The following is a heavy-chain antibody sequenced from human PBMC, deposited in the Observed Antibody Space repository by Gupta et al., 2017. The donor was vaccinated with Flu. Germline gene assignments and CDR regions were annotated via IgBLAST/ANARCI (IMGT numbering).Heavy chain of an antibody. CDR2: IGSGGNT. CDR1: RFTFSDSH. J-gene: IGHJ4*02. D-gene: IGHD3-16*01. V-gene: IGHV3-48*02. CDR3: ARDLNWAFIF. Sequence: EVQLVESGGGLVLLGGSSRLTWDISRFTFSDSHMNWIRPGPGKGLEWSSYIGSGGNTDYADSVRGRFTISRDNARDSLVLQMNSLRDEDTALYYCARDLNWAFIFWGQGALVTVSS.